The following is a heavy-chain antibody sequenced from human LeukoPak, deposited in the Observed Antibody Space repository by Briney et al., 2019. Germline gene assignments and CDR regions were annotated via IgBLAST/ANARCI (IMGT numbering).Heavy chain of an antibody. D-gene: IGHD4-11*01. Sequence: SQTLSLTCTVSSGSITCGGYYWNWIRQHPGKGLEWIGYIYYSGSTSYNPSLKSRVTMSVDTSKNQFSLKLSSVTAADTAVYYCARAPKGMTTVRYYYYYYMDVWGKGTTVTVSS. CDR1: SGSITCGGYY. J-gene: IGHJ6*03. V-gene: IGHV4-31*03. CDR3: ARAPKGMTTVRYYYYYYMDV. CDR2: IYYSGST.